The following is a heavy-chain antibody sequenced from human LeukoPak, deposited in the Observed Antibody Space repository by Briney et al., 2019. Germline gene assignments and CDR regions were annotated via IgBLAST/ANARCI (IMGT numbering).Heavy chain of an antibody. V-gene: IGHV3-13*01. D-gene: IGHD3-10*01. Sequence: GGSLRLSCAASGFTFSSYDMHWVRQATGKGLEWVLAIGTAGDTYYPGSVKGRFTISRENAKNSLYLQMNSLRAGDTAVYYCARGEVYGSGSYYLFDYWGQGTLVTVSS. CDR3: ARGEVYGSGSYYLFDY. CDR2: IGTAGDT. CDR1: GFTFSSYD. J-gene: IGHJ4*02.